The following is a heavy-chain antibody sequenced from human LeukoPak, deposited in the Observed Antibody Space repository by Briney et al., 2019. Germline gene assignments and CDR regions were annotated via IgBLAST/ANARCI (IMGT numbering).Heavy chain of an antibody. CDR2: IHYTGIT. CDR3: ARHSSTWYYFDN. J-gene: IGHJ4*02. V-gene: IGHV4-59*08. Sequence: SETLSLTCTVSGGSISPYYWSWIRQPPGKGLEWVGYIHYTGITSYNPSLKSRLTISVDMSKNQFSLNLNSVTAADAALYYCARHSSTWYYFDNGGQGTLVTASS. CDR1: GGSISPYY. D-gene: IGHD6-13*01.